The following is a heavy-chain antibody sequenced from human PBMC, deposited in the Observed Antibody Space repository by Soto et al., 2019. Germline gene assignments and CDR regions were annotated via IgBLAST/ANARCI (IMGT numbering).Heavy chain of an antibody. CDR3: ARPGYSSSWLFDY. V-gene: IGHV3-21*01. Sequence: GGSLRLSCAASGFTFSSYSMNWVRQAPGKGLEWVSSISSSSSYIYYADSVKSRFTISRDNAKNSPYLQMNSLRAEDTAVYYCARPGYSSSWLFDYWGQGTLVTVSS. CDR2: ISSSSSYI. D-gene: IGHD6-13*01. J-gene: IGHJ4*02. CDR1: GFTFSSYS.